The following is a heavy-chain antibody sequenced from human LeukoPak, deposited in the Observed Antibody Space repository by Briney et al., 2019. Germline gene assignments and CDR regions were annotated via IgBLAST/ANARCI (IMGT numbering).Heavy chain of an antibody. CDR2: ISSSSTI. CDR1: GFTVSSNY. J-gene: IGHJ4*02. D-gene: IGHD2-8*01. Sequence: PGWSLRLSCAASGFTVSSNYMTWVRQAPGKGLEGGSYISSSSTIDYADSVKGRFTISRDNAKNPLYLQMNSLSAEDTAVYYCARGGDTVYEPEVGYWGQGTLVTVSS. V-gene: IGHV3-69-1*01. CDR3: ARGGDTVYEPEVGY.